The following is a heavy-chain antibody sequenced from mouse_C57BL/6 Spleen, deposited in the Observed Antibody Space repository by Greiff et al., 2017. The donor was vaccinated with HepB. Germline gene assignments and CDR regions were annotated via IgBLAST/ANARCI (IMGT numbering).Heavy chain of an antibody. Sequence: QVQLQQPGAELVRPGSSVKLSCKASGYTFTSYWMHWVKQRPIQGLEWIGNIDPSDSETHYNQKFKYKATLTVDKSSSTAYMQLSSLTSEASAVYYCARSYGSSYGFAYWGQGTLVTVSA. CDR3: ARSYGSSYGFAY. CDR2: IDPSDSET. CDR1: GYTFTSYW. J-gene: IGHJ3*01. D-gene: IGHD1-1*01. V-gene: IGHV1-52*01.